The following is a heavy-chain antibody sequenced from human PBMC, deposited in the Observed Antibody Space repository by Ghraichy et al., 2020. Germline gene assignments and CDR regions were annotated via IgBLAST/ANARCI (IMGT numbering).Heavy chain of an antibody. Sequence: GESLNISCKGSGFTFTNYWIGWVRQMPGKGLEWMGIIYPGDSDTRYSPSFQGQVTISADKSISTAYLQWSSLKASDTAMYYCASPSIHSSSWTPFNYWGQGTLVTVSS. V-gene: IGHV5-51*01. D-gene: IGHD6-13*01. CDR2: IYPGDSDT. CDR1: GFTFTNYW. J-gene: IGHJ4*02. CDR3: ASPSIHSSSWTPFNY.